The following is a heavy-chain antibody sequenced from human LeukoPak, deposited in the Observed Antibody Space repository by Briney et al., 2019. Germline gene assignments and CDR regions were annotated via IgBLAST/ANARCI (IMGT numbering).Heavy chain of an antibody. Sequence: GGSLRLSCAASGFTFSSYEMNWVRQAPGKGLEWVSYISSSGSTIYYADSVKGRFTISRDNAKNSLYLKMNSLRAEDTAVYYCARYGYCSGGSCFNNWFDPWGQGTLVTVSS. J-gene: IGHJ5*02. CDR2: ISSSGSTI. CDR1: GFTFSSYE. V-gene: IGHV3-48*03. CDR3: ARYGYCSGGSCFNNWFDP. D-gene: IGHD2-15*01.